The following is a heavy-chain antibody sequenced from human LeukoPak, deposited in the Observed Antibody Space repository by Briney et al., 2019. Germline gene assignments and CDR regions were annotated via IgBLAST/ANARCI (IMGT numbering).Heavy chain of an antibody. CDR3: AKCGAVIY. D-gene: IGHD2-8*02. J-gene: IGHJ4*02. CDR1: GFTFSSHA. Sequence: GGSLRLSCAASGFTFSSHAMRWVRHAPGKGLEWVSGSSSSGTATDYADSVKGRFTIYRDNSKNTLYLQMNSLRAEDTAVYYCAKCGAVIYWGQGTLVTVSS. V-gene: IGHV3-23*01. CDR2: SSSSGTAT.